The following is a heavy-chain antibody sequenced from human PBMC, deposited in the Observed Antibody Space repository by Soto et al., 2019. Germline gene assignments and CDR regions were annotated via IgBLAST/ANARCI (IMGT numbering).Heavy chain of an antibody. V-gene: IGHV4-39*01. Sequence: SETLSLTCAVSGGSIRGSSFYWGWIRQPPEKGLESIGSIHYSGSTYYNPSLKSRVTRSVATSKNQFSLKLTSVTAADTAVYYCVSQRTTVITQAYFDDWGPGALVSASS. D-gene: IGHD4-4*01. CDR2: IHYSGST. CDR3: VSQRTTVITQAYFDD. CDR1: GGSIRGSSFY. J-gene: IGHJ4*02.